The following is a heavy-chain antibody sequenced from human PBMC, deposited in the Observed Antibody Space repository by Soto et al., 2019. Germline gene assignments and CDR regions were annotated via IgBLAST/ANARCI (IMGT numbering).Heavy chain of an antibody. D-gene: IGHD2-2*01. J-gene: IGHJ6*03. V-gene: IGHV1-3*01. CDR2: INAGNGNT. CDR1: GYTFTSYA. CDR3: GREPYCSMTCCHYHFYSTDS. Sequence: ASVKVSCKASGYTFTSYAMHWVRQAPGQRLEWMGWINAGNGNTKYSQKFQGRVTITRDTSASTAYMELSSLRSEDTAVYYWGREPYCSMTCCHYHFYSTDSWGKVTTVTVFS.